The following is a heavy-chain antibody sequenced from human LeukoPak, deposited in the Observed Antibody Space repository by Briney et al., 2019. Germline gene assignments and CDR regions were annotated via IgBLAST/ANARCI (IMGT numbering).Heavy chain of an antibody. Sequence: SETLSLTCTVSGGSISSYYWSWIRQPAGKGLEWIGRIYTSGTTHYNPSLKSRVTMSVDTSKNQFSLKLTSVTAADTAVYYCARVGDLFGAHRVRGLPPDYYYMDVWGKGTTVTVSS. D-gene: IGHD3-10*01. V-gene: IGHV4-4*07. CDR3: ARVGDLFGAHRVRGLPPDYYYMDV. CDR1: GGSISSYY. CDR2: IYTSGTT. J-gene: IGHJ6*03.